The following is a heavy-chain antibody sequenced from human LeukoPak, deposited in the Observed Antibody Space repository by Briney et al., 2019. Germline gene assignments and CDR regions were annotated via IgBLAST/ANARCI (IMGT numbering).Heavy chain of an antibody. CDR1: GYTFTGYY. CDR3: ATDPMAGPEQPTAGLRY. Sequence: ASVKVSCKASGYTFTGYYMHWVRQAPGQGLEWMGWINPNSGGTNYAQKFQGRVTMTRDTSISTAYMELSRLRSEDTAVYYCATDPMAGPEQPTAGLRYWGQGTLVTVSS. D-gene: IGHD1/OR15-1a*01. J-gene: IGHJ4*02. CDR2: INPNSGGT. V-gene: IGHV1-2*02.